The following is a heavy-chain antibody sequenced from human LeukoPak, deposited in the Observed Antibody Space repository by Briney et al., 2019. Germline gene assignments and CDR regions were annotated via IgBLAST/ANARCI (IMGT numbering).Heavy chain of an antibody. V-gene: IGHV1-46*01. CDR3: AREEGDIVVVPAALDY. CDR1: GYTFTSYY. J-gene: IGHJ4*02. D-gene: IGHD2-2*01. CDR2: INPSGGST. Sequence: ASVKVSCKASGYTFTSYYMHWVRQAPGQGLEWMGIINPSGGSTSYAQKFQGRVTITRDTSASTAYMELSSLRSEDTAVYYCAREEGDIVVVPAALDYWGQGTLVTVSS.